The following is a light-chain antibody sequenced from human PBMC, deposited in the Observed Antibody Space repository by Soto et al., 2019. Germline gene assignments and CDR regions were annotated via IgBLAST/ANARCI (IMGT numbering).Light chain of an antibody. CDR2: DVN. J-gene: IGLJ1*01. CDR3: SSFVGPYTYV. Sequence: QSVLTQPPSASGSLGQSVTISCSGTSSDVGGYDYVSWYQHHPGKAPKVTIYDVNKRPSGVPDRFSGSKSGNTASLTISGLQADDEADYYCSSFVGPYTYVFGTGTKVTVL. CDR1: SSDVGGYDY. V-gene: IGLV2-8*01.